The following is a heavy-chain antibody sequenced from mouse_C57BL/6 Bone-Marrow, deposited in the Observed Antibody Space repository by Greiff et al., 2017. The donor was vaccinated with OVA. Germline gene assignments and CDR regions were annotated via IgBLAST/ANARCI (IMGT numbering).Heavy chain of an antibody. Sequence: VQLQQSGPELVKPGASVKIPCKASGYTFTDYNMDWVKQSHGKSLEWIGDINPNNGGTIYNQKFKGKATLTVDKSSSTAYMELRSLTSEDTAVYYCTRTDYYGSSGWFADWGKGTLVTVSA. CDR3: TRTDYYGSSGWFAD. CDR2: INPNNGGT. D-gene: IGHD1-1*01. V-gene: IGHV1-18*01. CDR1: GYTFTDYN. J-gene: IGHJ3*01.